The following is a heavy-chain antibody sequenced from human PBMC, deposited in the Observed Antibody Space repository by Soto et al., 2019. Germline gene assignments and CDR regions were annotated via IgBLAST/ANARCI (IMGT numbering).Heavy chain of an antibody. J-gene: IGHJ4*02. CDR1: GYTFDTYA. D-gene: IGHD3-22*01. CDR2: INTDNGNT. CDR3: ARDAGDYLLLLY. V-gene: IGHV1-3*04. Sequence: QVHLVQSGAEVKKPGASVKVSCKTSGYTFDTYAMHWVRQAPGQRLEWMGWINTDNGNTKYSQRFQGRVTITRDTSASTAYMDLSSLRSEDTAVYFCARDAGDYLLLLYWGQGSLVTVSS.